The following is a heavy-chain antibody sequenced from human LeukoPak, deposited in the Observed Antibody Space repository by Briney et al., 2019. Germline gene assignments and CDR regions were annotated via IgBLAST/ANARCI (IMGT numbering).Heavy chain of an antibody. D-gene: IGHD3-22*01. Sequence: SVKVSCKASGGTFSSYAISWVRQAPGQGLEWMGRIIPIFGIANYAQKFQGRVTITADKSTSTAYMELSSLRSEDTAMYYCARSPTDSSGYPNPLFDIWGQGTMVTVSS. CDR2: IIPIFGIA. V-gene: IGHV1-69*04. CDR3: ARSPTDSSGYPNPLFDI. J-gene: IGHJ3*02. CDR1: GGTFSSYA.